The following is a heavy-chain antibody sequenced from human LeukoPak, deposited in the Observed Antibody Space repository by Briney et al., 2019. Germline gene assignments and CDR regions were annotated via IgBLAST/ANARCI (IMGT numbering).Heavy chain of an antibody. CDR3: ARDVAAAGSAFDF. V-gene: IGHV1-2*02. CDR1: GFTFTGHY. Sequence: AASVKVSCKASGFTFTGHYIHWVRQAPGQGLEWMGYINPHSGGTNSPQKFQGRVTLTSDMSTSTVYMELSSLGSEDTAVYYCARDVAAAGSAFDFWGQGTMVTVSS. D-gene: IGHD6-13*01. J-gene: IGHJ3*01. CDR2: INPHSGGT.